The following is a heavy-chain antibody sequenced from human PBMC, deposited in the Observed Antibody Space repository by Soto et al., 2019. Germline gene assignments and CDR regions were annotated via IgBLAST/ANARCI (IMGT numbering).Heavy chain of an antibody. Sequence: SETLSLTCTVSGGSISSYYWSWIRQPPGKGLEWIGYIYYSGSTNYNPSLKSRVTMSVDPSKNQFSLKLISVTAADTAVYYCARHWITMVRGVCHFDYWGQGTPVTVS. V-gene: IGHV4-59*08. CDR2: IYYSGST. CDR1: GGSISSYY. J-gene: IGHJ4*02. D-gene: IGHD3-10*01. CDR3: ARHWITMVRGVCHFDY.